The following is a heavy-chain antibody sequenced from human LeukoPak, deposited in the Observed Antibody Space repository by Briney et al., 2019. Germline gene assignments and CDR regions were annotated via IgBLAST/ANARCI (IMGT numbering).Heavy chain of an antibody. Sequence: ASVKVSCKASGGTFGSYAISWVRQAPGQGLEWMGRIIPILGIANYAQKFQGRVTITADKSTSTAYMELSSLRSEDTAVYYCARKYYDSSGYPYYFDYWGQGTLVTVPS. J-gene: IGHJ4*02. CDR2: IIPILGIA. D-gene: IGHD3-22*01. CDR3: ARKYYDSSGYPYYFDY. CDR1: GGTFGSYA. V-gene: IGHV1-69*04.